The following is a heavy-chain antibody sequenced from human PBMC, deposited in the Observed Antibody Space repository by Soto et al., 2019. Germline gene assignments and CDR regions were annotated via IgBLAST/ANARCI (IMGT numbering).Heavy chain of an antibody. V-gene: IGHV1-69*01. CDR1: GGTFSSYA. J-gene: IGHJ6*02. CDR3: ARNIVVVPAANPADYYYYGMDV. D-gene: IGHD2-2*01. CDR2: IIPIFGTA. Sequence: QVPLVQSGAEVKKPGSSVKVSCKASGGTFSSYAISWVRQAPGQGLEWMGGIIPIFGTANYAQKFQGRVTITADESTSTAYMELSSLRSEDTAVYYCARNIVVVPAANPADYYYYGMDVWGQGTTVTVSS.